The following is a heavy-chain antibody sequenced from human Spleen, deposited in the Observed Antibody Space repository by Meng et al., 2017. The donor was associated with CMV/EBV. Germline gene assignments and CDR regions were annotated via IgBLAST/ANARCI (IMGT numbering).Heavy chain of an antibody. V-gene: IGHV3-21*01. CDR3: ARESSGSFVLDV. D-gene: IGHD3-22*01. CDR2: ISSSSSFI. J-gene: IGHJ6*02. CDR1: GFTFSSYW. Sequence: GGSLRLSCAASGFTFSSYWMSWVRQPPGKGLEWVSSISSSSSFISYVDSVKGRFTISRDNAENSLYLHMNGLRAEDTAVYFCARESSGSFVLDVWGQGTTVTVSS.